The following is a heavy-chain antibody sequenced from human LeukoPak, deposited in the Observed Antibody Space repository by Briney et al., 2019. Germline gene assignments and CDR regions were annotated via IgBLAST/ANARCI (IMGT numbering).Heavy chain of an antibody. Sequence: PSQTLSLTCTVSGGSISSGDYYWSWIRQPPGKGLEWIGYIYYSGSTYYNPSLKSRVTISVDTSKNQFSLKLSSVTAADTAVYYCARAEDGIAVAVPNVVDYWGQGTLVTVSS. D-gene: IGHD6-19*01. J-gene: IGHJ4*02. CDR1: GGSISSGDYY. V-gene: IGHV4-30-4*08. CDR2: IYYSGST. CDR3: ARAEDGIAVAVPNVVDY.